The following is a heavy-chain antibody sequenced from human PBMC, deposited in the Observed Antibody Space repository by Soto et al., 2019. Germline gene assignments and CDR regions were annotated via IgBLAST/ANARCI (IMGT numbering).Heavy chain of an antibody. J-gene: IGHJ5*02. CDR2: IYSSGTT. Sequence: RSLTCTVSGGSIRSHYWSWIRQPPGKGLEWLGYIYSSGTTNYSPSLKSRVIISLDSSKNRFSLKLSSVTAADTAVYYCARSENWNYSWFDTWGQGTLVTVSS. D-gene: IGHD1-7*01. V-gene: IGHV4-59*11. CDR1: GGSIRSHY. CDR3: ARSENWNYSWFDT.